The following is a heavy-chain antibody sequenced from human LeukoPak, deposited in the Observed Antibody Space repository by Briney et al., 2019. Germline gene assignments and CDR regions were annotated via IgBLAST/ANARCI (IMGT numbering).Heavy chain of an antibody. CDR1: GGSFSGYY. CDR3: ASGGRKFAY. J-gene: IGHJ4*02. V-gene: IGHV4-34*01. Sequence: SETLSLTCAVYGGSFSGYYWSWIRQPPGKGLEWIGEINHSGSTNYNPSLKSRVTISVDTSKNQFSLKLSSVTAADTAVYYCASGGRKFAYWGQGTLVTVSS. CDR2: INHSGST.